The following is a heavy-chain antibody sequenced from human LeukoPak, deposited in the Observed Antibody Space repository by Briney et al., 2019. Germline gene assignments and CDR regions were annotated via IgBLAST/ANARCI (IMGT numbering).Heavy chain of an antibody. CDR2: IKQDGSEK. CDR1: GFTFSSYS. CDR3: ARITELPPRKFDY. V-gene: IGHV3-7*01. J-gene: IGHJ4*02. D-gene: IGHD1-14*01. Sequence: GGSLRLSCAASGFTFSSYSMNWVRQAPGKGLEWVANIKQDGSEKYYVDSVKGRFTISRDNAKNSLYLQMNSLRAEDTAVYYCARITELPPRKFDYWGQGTLVTVSS.